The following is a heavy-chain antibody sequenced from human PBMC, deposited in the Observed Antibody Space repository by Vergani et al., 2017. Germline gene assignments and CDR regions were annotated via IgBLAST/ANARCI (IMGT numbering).Heavy chain of an antibody. CDR1: GGSISSGDYY. CDR2: IYYSGST. D-gene: IGHD5-12*01. J-gene: IGHJ5*02. CDR3: ARAGGYDHNSRWFDP. V-gene: IGHV4-30-4*01. Sequence: QVQLQESGPGLVKPSQTLSLTCTVSGGSISSGDYYWSWIRQPPGKDLEWIGYIYYSGSTYYNPSPKSRVTISVDTSKNQFSLKLSSVTAADTAVYYCARAGGYDHNSRWFDPWGQGTLVTVSS.